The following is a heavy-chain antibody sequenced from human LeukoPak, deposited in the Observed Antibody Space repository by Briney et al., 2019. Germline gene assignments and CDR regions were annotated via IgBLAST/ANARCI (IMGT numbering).Heavy chain of an antibody. CDR2: IYTSGGT. J-gene: IGHJ4*02. V-gene: IGHV4-4*07. CDR1: GGSISSGY. D-gene: IGHD2-21*02. Sequence: SETLSLTCTVSGGSISSGYWMWLRQPAGKGLEWIGRIYTSGGTRYNPSLRGRVTMSAVTSKNQFSLKLSSVTAADTVVYYCARGIRVTASLLSVGFYFDDWGRGTLVTVSS. CDR3: ARGIRVTASLLSVGFYFDD.